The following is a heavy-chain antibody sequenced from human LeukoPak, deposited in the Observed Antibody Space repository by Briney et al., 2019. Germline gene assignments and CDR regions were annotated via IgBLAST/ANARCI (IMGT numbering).Heavy chain of an antibody. V-gene: IGHV3-48*01. Sequence: RAGGSLRLSCAASGFTFSSYNMNWVRQAPGKGLEWLSYISSSSSTIYYADSVKGRFTISRDNAKESLYLQMSSLRAEGTAVYYCARDTDTNWFNPWGQGTLVTVSS. CDR1: GFTFSSYN. CDR3: ARDTDTNWFNP. CDR2: ISSSSSTI. D-gene: IGHD2-8*02. J-gene: IGHJ5*02.